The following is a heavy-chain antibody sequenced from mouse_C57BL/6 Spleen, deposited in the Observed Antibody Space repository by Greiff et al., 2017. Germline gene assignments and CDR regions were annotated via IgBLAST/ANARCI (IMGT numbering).Heavy chain of an antibody. J-gene: IGHJ3*01. CDR3: ARSGGGFAY. D-gene: IGHD3-1*01. V-gene: IGHV1-54*01. CDR1: GYAFTNYL. CDR2: INPGSGGT. Sequence: VQLQQSGAELVRPGTSVKVSCKASGYAFTNYLIEWVKQRPGQGLEWIGVINPGSGGTNYNEKFKGKATLTADKSSSPAYMQLSSLTSEDSAVYFCARSGGGFAYWGQGTLVTVSA.